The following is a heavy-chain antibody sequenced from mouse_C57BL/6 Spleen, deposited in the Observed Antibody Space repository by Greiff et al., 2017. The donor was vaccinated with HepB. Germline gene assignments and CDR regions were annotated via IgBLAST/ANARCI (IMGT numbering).Heavy chain of an antibody. CDR1: GYAFSSSW. V-gene: IGHV1-82*01. CDR2: IYPGDGDT. D-gene: IGHD2-4*01. Sequence: VQLQQSGPELVKPGASVKISCKASGYAFSSSWMNWVKQRPGKGLEWIGRIYPGDGDTNYNGKFKGKATLTADKSSSTAYMQLSSLTSEDSAVYFCASLYDYCPDYYAMDYWGQGTSVTVSS. CDR3: ASLYDYCPDYYAMDY. J-gene: IGHJ4*01.